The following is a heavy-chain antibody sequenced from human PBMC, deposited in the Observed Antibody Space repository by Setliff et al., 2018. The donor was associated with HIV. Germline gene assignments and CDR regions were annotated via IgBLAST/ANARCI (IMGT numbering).Heavy chain of an antibody. Sequence: SETLSLTCTVSGASITSHYWSWIRQSPGRELEWIGYIYSTGRTNYNPSLQSRVSISMDASKNKFSLKATSVTSADTAVYYCAKGAGFYGDYTFDYWGQGNLVTVSS. J-gene: IGHJ4*02. CDR3: AKGAGFYGDYTFDY. V-gene: IGHV4-59*11. CDR1: GASITSHY. CDR2: IYSTGRT. D-gene: IGHD4-17*01.